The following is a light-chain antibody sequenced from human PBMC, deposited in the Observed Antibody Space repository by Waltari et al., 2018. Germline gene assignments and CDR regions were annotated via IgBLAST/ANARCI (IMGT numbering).Light chain of an antibody. Sequence: EIVLTQSTATLSLSPGERATLSCRASQSVNYFLAWFQQKPGQAPRLLIYDASNRATGIPARFSGSGSGTDFTLTISSLEPEDFAVYYYQQRTNWPLTFGGGTKVEIK. CDR1: QSVNYF. J-gene: IGKJ4*01. V-gene: IGKV3-11*01. CDR3: QQRTNWPLT. CDR2: DAS.